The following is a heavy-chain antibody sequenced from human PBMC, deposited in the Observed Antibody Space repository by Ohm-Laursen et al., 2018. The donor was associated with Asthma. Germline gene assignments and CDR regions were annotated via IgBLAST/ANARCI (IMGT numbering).Heavy chain of an antibody. J-gene: IGHJ6*02. CDR1: GDSVSSGSYY. D-gene: IGHD3-3*01. V-gene: IGHV4-61*01. CDR3: AREVSDFWSGYHYGMDV. Sequence: TLSLTCTVSGDSVSSGSYYWNWIRQPPGEGLESIGYIYYDGSTIYSPSLKSRITISVDKSRNQFSLKVTSVTAADTAVYYCAREVSDFWSGYHYGMDVWGQGTTVTVSS. CDR2: IYYDGST.